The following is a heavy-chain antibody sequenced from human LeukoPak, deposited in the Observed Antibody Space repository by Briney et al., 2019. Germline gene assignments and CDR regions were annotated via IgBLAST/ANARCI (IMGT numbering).Heavy chain of an antibody. CDR1: GGTFSSYA. CDR3: ARDRGVGATLYDY. Sequence: ASVKVSCKASGGTFSSYAISWVRQAPGQGLEWMGIINPSGGSTSYAQKFQGRVTMTRDTSTSTVYMELSSLRSEDTAVYYCARDRGVGATLYDYWGQGTLVTVSS. D-gene: IGHD1-26*01. CDR2: INPSGGST. V-gene: IGHV1-46*01. J-gene: IGHJ4*02.